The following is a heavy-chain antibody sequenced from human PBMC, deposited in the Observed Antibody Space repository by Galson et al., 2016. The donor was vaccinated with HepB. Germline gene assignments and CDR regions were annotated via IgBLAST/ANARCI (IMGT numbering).Heavy chain of an antibody. J-gene: IGHJ5*02. CDR1: GFTFDDFA. CDR2: ISSRSSTI. CDR3: ARDPTRNYYDSSAYYYFSAGWFDP. Sequence: SLRLSCASSGFTFDDFAMGWIRQAPGKGLEWVSYISSRSSTIYYADSVKGRFTISRDNGKNSLYLQMNGLRAEDTAVYYCARDPTRNYYDSSAYYYFSAGWFDPWGQGTLVTVSS. D-gene: IGHD3-22*01. V-gene: IGHV3-11*01.